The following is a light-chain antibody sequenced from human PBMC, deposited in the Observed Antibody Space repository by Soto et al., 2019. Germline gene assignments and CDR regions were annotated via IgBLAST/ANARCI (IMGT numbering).Light chain of an antibody. CDR2: GAS. V-gene: IGKV3-20*01. J-gene: IGKJ4*01. Sequence: EIVLTQSPGTLSLSPGERATLFCRASQSVTSSSMAWHQQKPGQAPRLLIYGASSRATGMPDRFSASGSGTDFTLTISRLESADSAVYYCQHYGSSPGLTFGGGTKVEIK. CDR1: QSVTSSS. CDR3: QHYGSSPGLT.